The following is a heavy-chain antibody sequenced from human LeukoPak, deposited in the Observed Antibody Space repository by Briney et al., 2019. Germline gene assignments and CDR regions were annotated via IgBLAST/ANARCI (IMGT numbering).Heavy chain of an antibody. J-gene: IGHJ4*02. CDR1: GYTFTSYA. Sequence: ASVKVSCKASGYTFTSYAMNWVRQAPGQGLEWMGWINTNTGNPTYAQGFTGRFVFSLDTPVSTAYLQISSLKAEDTAVYYCARDWNVLLWFGELSSFGYWGQGTLVTVSS. CDR2: INTNTGNP. CDR3: ARDWNVLLWFGELSSFGY. D-gene: IGHD3-10*01. V-gene: IGHV7-4-1*02.